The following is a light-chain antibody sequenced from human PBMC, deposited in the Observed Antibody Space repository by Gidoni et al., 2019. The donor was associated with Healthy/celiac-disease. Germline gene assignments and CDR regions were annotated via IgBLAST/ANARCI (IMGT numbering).Light chain of an antibody. Sequence: DIQMTQSPSTLSASVGDRVTITCRASQRIRRRLAWYQQKPGKAPKLLIYDASRLESGVTSRFSGSGSGTEFTLTISGLQHDDFATYYCQQYNSYSWTFGQGTKVEIK. J-gene: IGKJ1*01. V-gene: IGKV1-5*01. CDR3: QQYNSYSWT. CDR1: QRIRRR. CDR2: DAS.